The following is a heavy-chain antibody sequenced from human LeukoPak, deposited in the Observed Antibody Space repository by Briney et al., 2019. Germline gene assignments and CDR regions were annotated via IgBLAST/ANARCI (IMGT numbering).Heavy chain of an antibody. D-gene: IGHD2-2*01. CDR2: IYSGGST. CDR3: ARVDCSSTSCAPYYYYGMDV. CDR1: GFTVSSNY. J-gene: IGHJ6*02. Sequence: GGSLRLSCAASGFTVSSNYMSWVRQAPGKGLEWVSVIYSGGSTYYADSVKGRFTISRDNSKNTLYLQMNSLRAEDTAVYYCARVDCSSTSCAPYYYYGMDVWGQGTTVTVSS. V-gene: IGHV3-53*01.